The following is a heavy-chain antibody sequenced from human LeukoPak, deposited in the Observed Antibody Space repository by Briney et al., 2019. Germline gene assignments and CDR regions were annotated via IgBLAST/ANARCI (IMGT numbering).Heavy chain of an antibody. CDR1: GFTFSSYA. D-gene: IGHD3-10*01. V-gene: IGHV3-23*01. Sequence: PGGSLRLSCAASGFTFSSYAMSWVRQAPGKGLEWVSAISGSGGSTYYADSVKGRFTISRDNSKNTLYLQMNSLRAEDTAVYYCAKEGGTMVRGVILSHYYYYMDVWGKGTTVTISS. J-gene: IGHJ6*03. CDR2: ISGSGGST. CDR3: AKEGGTMVRGVILSHYYYYMDV.